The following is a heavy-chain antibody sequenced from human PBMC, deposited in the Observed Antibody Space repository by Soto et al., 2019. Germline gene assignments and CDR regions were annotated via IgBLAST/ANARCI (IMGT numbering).Heavy chain of an antibody. CDR3: ARTYSSGWYFDY. J-gene: IGHJ4*02. CDR2: ISSSSSYI. CDR1: GFSFSSYS. D-gene: IGHD6-19*01. Sequence: GGSLRLSCAASGFSFSSYSMNWVRQAPGKGLEWVSSISSSSSYIYYAQSVKGRFTISRENDKKSLYLQMNSLRADDTAVYYCARTYSSGWYFDYWGQGTLVTVSS. V-gene: IGHV3-21*01.